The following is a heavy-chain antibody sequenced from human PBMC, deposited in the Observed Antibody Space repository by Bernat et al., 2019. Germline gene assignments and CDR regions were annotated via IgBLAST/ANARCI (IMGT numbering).Heavy chain of an antibody. CDR2: TSYEGSNK. Sequence: QVLLVESGGGVVQPGTSLRLSCAASGFTFSSYGMHWVRQAPGKGLEWVAVTSYEGSNKNHADSVKGRFTISRDNSKHTLYLQMNSLRTEDTAVCYCAKDYGDYSYYLDYWGQGTLVTVSS. J-gene: IGHJ4*02. D-gene: IGHD4-17*01. CDR3: AKDYGDYSYYLDY. CDR1: GFTFSSYG. V-gene: IGHV3-30*18.